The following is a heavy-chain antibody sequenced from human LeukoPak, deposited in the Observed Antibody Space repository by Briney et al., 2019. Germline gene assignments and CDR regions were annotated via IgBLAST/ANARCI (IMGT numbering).Heavy chain of an antibody. D-gene: IGHD2-2*01. J-gene: IGHJ4*02. CDR2: INPNSGGP. Sequence: WASVKVSCKASGYTFSGHYMHWVRQAPGQGLEWMGWINPNSGGPKYAQKFQGGVTMTRDTSISTAYMELSRLRSEDTAVYYCARDVVSNSGYFDSWGQGTLVTVSS. CDR3: ARDVVSNSGYFDS. V-gene: IGHV1-2*02. CDR1: GYTFSGHY.